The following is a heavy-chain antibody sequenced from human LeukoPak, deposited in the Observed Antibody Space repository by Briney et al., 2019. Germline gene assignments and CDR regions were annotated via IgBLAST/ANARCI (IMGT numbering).Heavy chain of an antibody. J-gene: IGHJ3*02. Sequence: GGSLRLSCAASGFTFSTYWMHWVRQAPGKGLEWVSYISSSSSTIYYADSVKGRFTISRDNSKNTLYLQMNSLRAEDTAVYYCAKDWGDIVVVVAAPHAFDIWGQGTMVTVSS. CDR2: ISSSSSTI. V-gene: IGHV3-48*01. CDR3: AKDWGDIVVVVAAPHAFDI. D-gene: IGHD2-15*01. CDR1: GFTFSTYW.